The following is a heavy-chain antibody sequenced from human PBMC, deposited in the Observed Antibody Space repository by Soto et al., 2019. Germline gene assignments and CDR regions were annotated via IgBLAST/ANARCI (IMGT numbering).Heavy chain of an antibody. CDR2: ISAYNGNT. J-gene: IGHJ4*02. CDR1: VYTVTISG. D-gene: IGHD6-13*01. V-gene: IGHV1-18*01. CDR3: ARVGRHVSSSLGY. Sequence: ASVKVSRPSSVYTVTISGISGVRQAPGQGLEWMGWISAYNGNTNYAQKLQGRVTMTTDTSTSTAYMELRSLRSDDTAVYYCARVGRHVSSSLGYWGQGALVTVSS.